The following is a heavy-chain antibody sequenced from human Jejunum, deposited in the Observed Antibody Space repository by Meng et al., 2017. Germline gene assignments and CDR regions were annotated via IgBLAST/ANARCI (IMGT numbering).Heavy chain of an antibody. D-gene: IGHD4-17*01. CDR2: IDHSGSA. CDR1: GGTFSGYY. V-gene: IGHV4-34*01. Sequence: SETLSPTCAVPGGTFSGYYWSWIRQSSGTGLEWIGEIDHSGSANYNPSLKSRVTMSVDLSKNEVSLKLNSMTAADTAVYYCARGRGNKVTKYVYWYFDLWGHGTLVTVSS. CDR3: ARGRGNKVTKYVYWYFDL. J-gene: IGHJ2*01.